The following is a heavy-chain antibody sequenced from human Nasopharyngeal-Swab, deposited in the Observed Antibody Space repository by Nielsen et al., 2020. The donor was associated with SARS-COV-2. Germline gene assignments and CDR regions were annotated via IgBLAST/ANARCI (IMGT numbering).Heavy chain of an antibody. CDR3: ARPQSGSYLNYFDY. V-gene: IGHV3-74*01. D-gene: IGHD1-26*01. J-gene: IGHJ4*02. CDR1: GFTFSSYW. Sequence: GESLKISCAASGFTFSSYWMHWVRQAPGKGLVWVSRINGDGSSTTYADSVRGRFTISSDNAKNMLYLQLNSLRAEDTAVYYCARPQSGSYLNYFDYWGQGTLVTVSS. CDR2: INGDGSST.